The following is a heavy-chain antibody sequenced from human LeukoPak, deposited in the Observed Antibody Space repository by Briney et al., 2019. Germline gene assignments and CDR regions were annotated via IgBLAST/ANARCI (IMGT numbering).Heavy chain of an antibody. CDR1: GFTFSSYA. V-gene: IGHV3-23*01. CDR3: AKDIIGERWLQDDAFDI. Sequence: VQPGGSLRLSCAASGFTFSSYAMSWVRQAPGKGLEWVSAISGSGGSTYYADSVKGRFTISRDNSKNTLYLQMNSLRAEDTAVYHCAKDIIGERWLQDDAFDIWGQGTMVTVSS. J-gene: IGHJ3*02. D-gene: IGHD5-24*01. CDR2: ISGSGGST.